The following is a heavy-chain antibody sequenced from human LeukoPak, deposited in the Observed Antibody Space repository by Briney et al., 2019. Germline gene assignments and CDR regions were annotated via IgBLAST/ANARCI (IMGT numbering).Heavy chain of an antibody. CDR1: GFTFSANW. V-gene: IGHV3-7*04. Sequence: PGGSLRLSCAASGFTFSANWMTWVRQAPGRGLEWVANIRDDGSEEYYGDSVRGRFTISRDNAKNSVGLQMHSLRVEDTAVYYCARVLGLKGFDSWGQGTLVTVSS. CDR2: IRDDGSEE. J-gene: IGHJ5*01. D-gene: IGHD7-27*01. CDR3: ARVLGLKGFDS.